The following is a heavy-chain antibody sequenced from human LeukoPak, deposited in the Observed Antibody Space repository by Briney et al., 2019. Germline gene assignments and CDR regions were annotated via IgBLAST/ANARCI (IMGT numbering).Heavy chain of an antibody. CDR3: ARMPDTAMARAYWFDP. D-gene: IGHD5-18*01. CDR2: INHSGST. CDR1: GGSFSGYY. V-gene: IGHV4-34*01. J-gene: IGHJ5*02. Sequence: SETLSLTYAVYGGSFSGYYWSWIRQPPGKGLEWIGEINHSGSTNYNPSLKSRVTISVDTSKNQFSLKLSSVTAADTAVYYCARMPDTAMARAYWFDPWGQGTLVTVSS.